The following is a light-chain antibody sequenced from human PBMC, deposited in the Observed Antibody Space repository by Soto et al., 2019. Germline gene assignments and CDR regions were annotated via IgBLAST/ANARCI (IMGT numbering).Light chain of an antibody. Sequence: IVLTQSPGTLSLSPGERATLSCRASQSVSRSNLAWYQQTPGQAPRLLIYGASSRATAIPDRFSGSGSGTDFTLTISRLEPEDFAVYYCQYGSSPLFTFGPGTTVDIK. J-gene: IGKJ3*01. V-gene: IGKV3-20*01. CDR3: QYGSSPLFT. CDR2: GAS. CDR1: QSVSRSN.